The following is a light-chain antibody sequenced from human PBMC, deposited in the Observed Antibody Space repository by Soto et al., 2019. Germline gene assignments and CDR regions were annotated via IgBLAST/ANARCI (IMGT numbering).Light chain of an antibody. CDR2: RAS. CDR3: QQYNKWPGT. J-gene: IGKJ4*01. CDR1: ESVSSN. Sequence: ETVMTQSPATLPVSPGGRATLSCRASESVSSNLAWYQQKPGQAPRLLIYRASIRDTDIPARFSGGGSGTDFTLTISGLQSEDFALYYCQQYNKWPGTFGGGTKVDIK. V-gene: IGKV3-15*01.